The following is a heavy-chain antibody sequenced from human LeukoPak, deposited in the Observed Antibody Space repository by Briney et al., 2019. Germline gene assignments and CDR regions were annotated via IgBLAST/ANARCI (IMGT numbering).Heavy chain of an antibody. Sequence: GGSLRLSCAASGFIFSSHGMHWVRQAPGTGLEWVAIIWYDGSNKYYADSVKGRFTISRDNSKNTLYLQMNSLRAEDTAVYYCARSRSNVLMVYAIDAFDIWGQGTMVTVSS. CDR3: ARSRSNVLMVYAIDAFDI. D-gene: IGHD2-8*01. V-gene: IGHV3-33*01. J-gene: IGHJ3*02. CDR2: IWYDGSNK. CDR1: GFIFSSHG.